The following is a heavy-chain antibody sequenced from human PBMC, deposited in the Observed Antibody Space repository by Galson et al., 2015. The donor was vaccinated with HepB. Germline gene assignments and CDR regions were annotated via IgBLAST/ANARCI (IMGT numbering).Heavy chain of an antibody. CDR3: AKALDIVVVVAATAF. V-gene: IGHV3-23*01. D-gene: IGHD2-15*01. Sequence: SLRLSCAASGFTFSSYAMSWVRQAPGKGLEWVSAISGSGGSTYYADSVKGRFTNSRDNSKNTLYLQMNSLRAEDTAVYYCAKALDIVVVVAATAFWGQGTMVTVSS. CDR1: GFTFSSYA. CDR2: ISGSGGST. J-gene: IGHJ3*01.